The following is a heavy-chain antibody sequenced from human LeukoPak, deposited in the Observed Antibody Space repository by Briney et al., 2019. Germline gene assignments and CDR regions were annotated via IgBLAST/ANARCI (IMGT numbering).Heavy chain of an antibody. D-gene: IGHD6-13*01. CDR2: ISRNGDTT. J-gene: IGHJ4*02. CDR1: GFTFSSYA. CDR3: ARVRDNTTWFLYYFDY. Sequence: PGGSLRLSCAASGFTFSSYAMHSVRQAPGKGLEYVSTISRNGDTTFYANSVKGRFTISRDNSKNTLYLQMGSLRAEDMAVYYCARVRDNTTWFLYYFDYWGQGTLVTVSS. V-gene: IGHV3-64*01.